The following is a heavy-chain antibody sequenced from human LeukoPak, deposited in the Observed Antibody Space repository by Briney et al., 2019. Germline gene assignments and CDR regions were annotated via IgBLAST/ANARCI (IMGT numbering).Heavy chain of an antibody. V-gene: IGHV4-31*03. CDR2: ISYSGIT. D-gene: IGHD6-13*01. J-gene: IGHJ6*02. Sequence: PSQTLSLTCSVSGGSITSGGYYWSWIRQHPGRGLEWIGYISYSGITYYNPSLKSRVTISVDTPKNQFSLRLSSVTAADTAVYYCARRGGSQYSSSWYSYYYGMDVWGQGTTVTVSS. CDR3: ARRGGSQYSSSWYSYYYGMDV. CDR1: GGSITSGGYY.